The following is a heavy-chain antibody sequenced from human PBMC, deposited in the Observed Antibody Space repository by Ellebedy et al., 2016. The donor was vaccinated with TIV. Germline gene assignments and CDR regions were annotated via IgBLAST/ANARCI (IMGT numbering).Heavy chain of an antibody. V-gene: IGHV4-61*01. CDR2: IYSSGRT. D-gene: IGHD1-14*01. Sequence: SETLSLXCTVSGVSVSSGSYYWSWIRQPPGRGLEWIGYIYSSGRTNYNPSLKGRVTMSVDTSKNQFSLRLSSVTAADTAVYYCARTTAFDVWGQGTMVTVSS. CDR3: ARTTAFDV. J-gene: IGHJ3*01. CDR1: GVSVSSGSYY.